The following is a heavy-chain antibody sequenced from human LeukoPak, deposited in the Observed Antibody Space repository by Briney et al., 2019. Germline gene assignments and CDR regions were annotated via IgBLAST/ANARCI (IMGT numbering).Heavy chain of an antibody. CDR1: VYTFTGYY. J-gene: IGHJ4*02. Sequence: ASVKVSCKASVYTFTGYYMHWVRQAPGQGLEWMGWINPNSGGTNYAQKFQGWVTMTRDSSISTAYMELSRLRSDDTAVYYCARGGSSSTSCYDYWGQGTLVTVSS. V-gene: IGHV1-2*04. CDR3: ARGGSSSTSCYDY. CDR2: INPNSGGT. D-gene: IGHD2-2*01.